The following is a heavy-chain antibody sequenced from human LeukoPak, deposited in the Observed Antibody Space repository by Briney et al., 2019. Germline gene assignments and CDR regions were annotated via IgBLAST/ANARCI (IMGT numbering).Heavy chain of an antibody. CDR3: ASLGSGSYRYFDY. CDR1: GYSFTNYW. Sequence: GESLKISCKGSGYSFTNYWIGWVRQMPGKGLEWMGIIYPGDSDIRYNPSFQGQVTISADKSISTAYLQWSSLKASDTAMYYCASLGSGSYRYFDYWGQGTLVTVSS. CDR2: IYPGDSDI. V-gene: IGHV5-51*01. J-gene: IGHJ4*02. D-gene: IGHD3-10*01.